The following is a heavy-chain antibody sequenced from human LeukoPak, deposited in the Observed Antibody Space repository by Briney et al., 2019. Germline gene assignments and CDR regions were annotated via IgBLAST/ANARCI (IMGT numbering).Heavy chain of an antibody. CDR2: IGGSGADT. V-gene: IGHV3-11*03. J-gene: IGHJ5*02. Sequence: GGSLGLSCAASGFTFSDCYMSWFRQAPGKGLEWLSYIGGSGADTNYADSVKGRFTTSRDNAKRSLYLQVNSLRAEDTAVYYCAKTLVASPGNTGGPWGQGTLVTVSS. CDR1: GFTFSDCY. CDR3: AKTLVASPGNTGGP. D-gene: IGHD2-15*01.